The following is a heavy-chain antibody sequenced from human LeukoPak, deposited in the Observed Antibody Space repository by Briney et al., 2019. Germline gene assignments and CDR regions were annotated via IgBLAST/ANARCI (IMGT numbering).Heavy chain of an antibody. V-gene: IGHV3-33*01. J-gene: IGHJ4*02. CDR1: GFTLSNSG. CDR3: ASGCGNNRYFDF. Sequence: GRPLRLSCAASGFTLSNSGMHWVRQAPGKGLEWVALIMYDGSDKYYADSVKGRFTISRDTSENTLYLQMKNLRAEDTAVYYCASGCGNNRYFDFWGQGTLVTVSS. D-gene: IGHD2/OR15-2a*01. CDR2: IMYDGSDK.